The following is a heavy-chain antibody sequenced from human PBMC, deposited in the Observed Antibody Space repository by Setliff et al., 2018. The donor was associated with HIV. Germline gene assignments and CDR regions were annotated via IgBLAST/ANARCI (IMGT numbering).Heavy chain of an antibody. CDR1: GYTFSNYD. CDR3: ARGGVCTSTSCGGNYYYGMDV. Sequence: ASVKVSCKSSGYTFSNYDINWVRQATGQGLEWVGWMNPNSGNTGYAQKFQGRVTLTRNTSISTAYMELSSLRSEDTAVYSCARGGVCTSTSCGGNYYYGMDVWGQGTTVTVSS. CDR2: MNPNSGNT. J-gene: IGHJ6*02. V-gene: IGHV1-8*01. D-gene: IGHD2-2*01.